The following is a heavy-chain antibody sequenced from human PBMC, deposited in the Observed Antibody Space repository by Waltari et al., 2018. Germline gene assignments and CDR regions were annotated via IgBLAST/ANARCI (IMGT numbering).Heavy chain of an antibody. V-gene: IGHV3-48*03. D-gene: IGHD3-22*01. J-gene: IGHJ4*02. CDR2: ISSIGSTI. CDR3: ARGDSSGYSFDY. Sequence: EVQLVESGGGLVQPGGSLRLSCAASGFTFSSYEMNWVRQAPGKGLEWVSYISSIGSTIYYADSVKGRFTISRDNAKNSLYLQMNSLRAEDTAVYYCARGDSSGYSFDYWGQGTLVTVSS. CDR1: GFTFSSYE.